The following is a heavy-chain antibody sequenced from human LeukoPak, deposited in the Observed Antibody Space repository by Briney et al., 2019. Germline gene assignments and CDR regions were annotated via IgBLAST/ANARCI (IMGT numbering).Heavy chain of an antibody. CDR1: GFTFSSYG. Sequence: GGSLRLFCAASGFTFSSYGMHWVRQAPGKGLEWVAFIRYDGSNKYYADSVKGRFTISRDNSKNTLYLQMNSLRAEDTAVYYCAKDQGYYYGSGSSFDYWGQGTLVTVSS. V-gene: IGHV3-30*02. J-gene: IGHJ4*02. CDR2: IRYDGSNK. D-gene: IGHD3-10*01. CDR3: AKDQGYYYGSGSSFDY.